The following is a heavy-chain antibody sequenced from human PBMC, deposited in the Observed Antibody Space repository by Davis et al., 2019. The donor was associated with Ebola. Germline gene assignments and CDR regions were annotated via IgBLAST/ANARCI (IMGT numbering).Heavy chain of an antibody. Sequence: SETLSLTCAVYGVSFSGYYWSWIRQPPGQGLEWIGEINHSGSTNYNPSLKSRVTISVDTSKNQFSLKLSSVTAADTAVYYCARGYDSSYYYYGMDVWGQGTTVTVSS. J-gene: IGHJ6*02. CDR3: ARGYDSSYYYYGMDV. D-gene: IGHD3-3*01. CDR2: INHSGST. CDR1: GVSFSGYY. V-gene: IGHV4-34*01.